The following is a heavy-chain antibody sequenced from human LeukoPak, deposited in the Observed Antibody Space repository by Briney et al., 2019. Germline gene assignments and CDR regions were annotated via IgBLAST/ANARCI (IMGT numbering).Heavy chain of an antibody. V-gene: IGHV4-59*01. CDR1: GGSIDSYY. J-gene: IGHJ4*02. CDR2: IYYTGST. CDR3: ARVYQSAEYYFDY. Sequence: NPSETLSLTCTVSGGSIDSYYWSWIRQPPGRGLEWIGYIYYTGSTEYHPSLKSRVTILLDTSKNQFSLKLTSVTAADTAVYYCARVYQSAEYYFDYWGQGNLVSVS. D-gene: IGHD2-2*01.